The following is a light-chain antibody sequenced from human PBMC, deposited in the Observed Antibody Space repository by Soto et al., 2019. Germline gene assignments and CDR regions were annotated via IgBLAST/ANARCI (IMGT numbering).Light chain of an antibody. Sequence: DSQMTQSPSTLSGSVGDRVTITCRASQTMSSWLAWYQQKPGKAPKLLIYKASTLKSGVPSRFSGSGSGTEFTLTISSLQPDDFATYYCQHYNSYSEAFGQGTKVDIK. CDR2: KAS. CDR1: QTMSSW. CDR3: QHYNSYSEA. J-gene: IGKJ1*01. V-gene: IGKV1-5*03.